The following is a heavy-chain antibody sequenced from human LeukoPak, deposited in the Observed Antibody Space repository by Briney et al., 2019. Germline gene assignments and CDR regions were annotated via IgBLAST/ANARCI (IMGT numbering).Heavy chain of an antibody. V-gene: IGHV4-34*01. J-gene: IGHJ4*02. CDR3: AKNYGDYESY. CDR2: IYYSGST. D-gene: IGHD4-17*01. Sequence: SETLSLTCAVYGGSFSGYYWSWIRQPPGKGLEWIGSIYYSGSTYYNPSLKSRVTISVDTSKNQFSLKLSSVTAADTAVYYCAKNYGDYESYWGQGTLVTVSS. CDR1: GGSFSGYY.